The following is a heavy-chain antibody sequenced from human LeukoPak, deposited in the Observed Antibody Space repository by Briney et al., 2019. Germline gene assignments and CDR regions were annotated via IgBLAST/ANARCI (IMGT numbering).Heavy chain of an antibody. Sequence: GASVKVSCKASGYTFTGYYMHWVRQAPGQGLEWMGWINPNSGGTNYAQKFQGRVTMTRDTSISTAYMELSRLRSDDTAVYYCARSSGYDFWSGYDKNFDYWGQGTLVTVSS. CDR2: INPNSGGT. J-gene: IGHJ4*02. V-gene: IGHV1-2*02. D-gene: IGHD3-3*01. CDR1: GYTFTGYY. CDR3: ARSSGYDFWSGYDKNFDY.